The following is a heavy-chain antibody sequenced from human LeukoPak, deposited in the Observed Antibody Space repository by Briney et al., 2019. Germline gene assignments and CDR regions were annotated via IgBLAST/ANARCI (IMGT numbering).Heavy chain of an antibody. J-gene: IGHJ4*02. CDR3: VRHGGTRVTLVEVYYFDY. Sequence: PSETLSLTCTVSGGSISSYYWSWIRQPPGKGLEWIGYIYYSGSTNYNPSLKSRVTISVDTSKNQFSLKLSSVTAADTAVYYCVRHGGTRVTLVEVYYFDYWGQGTLVTVSS. V-gene: IGHV4-59*08. D-gene: IGHD4-11*01. CDR2: IYYSGST. CDR1: GGSISSYY.